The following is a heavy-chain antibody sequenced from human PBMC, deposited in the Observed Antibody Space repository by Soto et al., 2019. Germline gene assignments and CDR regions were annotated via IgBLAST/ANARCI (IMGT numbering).Heavy chain of an antibody. V-gene: IGHV4-59*01. CDR1: GGSISSYY. D-gene: IGHD3-10*02. Sequence: QVQLQESGPGLVKPSETLSLTCTVSGGSISSYYWSWIRQPPGKGLEWIGFIFYSGSTSYNPSLQSRVTISIDTSEYQFSLKLNSVTAADTAVYYCASMIGDPVLSFDSWGQGTLVGVSS. CDR3: ASMIGDPVLSFDS. J-gene: IGHJ5*01. CDR2: IFYSGST.